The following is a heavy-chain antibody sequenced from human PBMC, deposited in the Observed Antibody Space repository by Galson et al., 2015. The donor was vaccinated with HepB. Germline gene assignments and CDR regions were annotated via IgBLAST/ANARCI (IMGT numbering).Heavy chain of an antibody. J-gene: IGHJ4*02. V-gene: IGHV3-33*08. CDR3: ARESEVSGWYFFDY. Sequence: SLRLSCAASGFTFRGHSMHWVRQAPGKGLEWVAVIWYDGSNKDYADSVRGRFTISRDNSKNTVYLQMNRLRAEDTAVYYWARESEVSGWYFFDYWGQGTLVTVSS. D-gene: IGHD6-19*01. CDR2: IWYDGSNK. CDR1: GFTFRGHS.